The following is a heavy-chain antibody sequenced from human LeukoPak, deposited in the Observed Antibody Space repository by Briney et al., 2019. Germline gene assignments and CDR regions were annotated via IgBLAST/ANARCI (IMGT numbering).Heavy chain of an antibody. CDR3: VREGLERRTNFDY. CDR1: GFTFTSHV. CDR2: ISMNVQTT. V-gene: IGHV3-64D*06. D-gene: IGHD1-1*01. Sequence: GGSLRLSCSASGFTFTSHVMHWVRQAPGKGLQYVSGISMNVQTTYYAGSVKGRYTISRDSSKNTVYLQMNSLTAEDTAVYYCVREGLERRTNFDYWGQGTLV. J-gene: IGHJ4*02.